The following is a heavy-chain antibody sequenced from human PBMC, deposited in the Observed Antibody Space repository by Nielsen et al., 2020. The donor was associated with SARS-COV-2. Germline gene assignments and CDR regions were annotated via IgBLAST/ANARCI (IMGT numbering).Heavy chain of an antibody. J-gene: IGHJ6*02. Sequence: WVRQAPGQGLEWMGWINPNSGGTNYAQKFQGWVTITRDMSTSTAYMELSSLRSEDTAVYYCAAAAPNRYCSSTSCYGEDLAYYYYYGMDVWGQGTTVTVSS. V-gene: IGHV1-2*04. CDR2: INPNSGGT. CDR3: AAAAPNRYCSSTSCYGEDLAYYYYYGMDV. D-gene: IGHD2-2*01.